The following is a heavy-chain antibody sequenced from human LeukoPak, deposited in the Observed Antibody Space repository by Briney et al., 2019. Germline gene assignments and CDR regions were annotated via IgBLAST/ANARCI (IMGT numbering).Heavy chain of an antibody. D-gene: IGHD2-15*01. CDR3: ARERGYCSGGSCLNWFDP. Sequence: SETLSLTCTVSGGSISSGGYCWSWIRQHPGKGLEWIGYIYYSGSTYYNPSLKSRVTISVDTSKNQFSLKLSSVTAADTAVYYCARERGYCSGGSCLNWFDPWGQGTLVTVSS. V-gene: IGHV4-31*03. J-gene: IGHJ5*02. CDR2: IYYSGST. CDR1: GGSISSGGYC.